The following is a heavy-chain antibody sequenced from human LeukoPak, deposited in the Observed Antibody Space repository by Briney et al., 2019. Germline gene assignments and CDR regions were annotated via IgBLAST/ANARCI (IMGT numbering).Heavy chain of an antibody. CDR2: INPNSGGT. CDR1: GYTFTGYY. CDR3: ARVDSSGWYGARYYFDY. V-gene: IGHV1-2*04. J-gene: IGHJ4*02. D-gene: IGHD6-19*01. Sequence: ASVKVSCKASGYTFTGYYMHWVQQAPGQGLEWMGWINPNSGGTNYAQKFQGWVTMTRDTSISTAYMELSRLRSDDTAVYYCARVDSSGWYGARYYFDYWGQGTLVTVSS.